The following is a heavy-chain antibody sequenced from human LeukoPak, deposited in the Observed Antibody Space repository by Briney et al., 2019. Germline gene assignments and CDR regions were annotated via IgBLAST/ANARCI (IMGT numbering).Heavy chain of an antibody. CDR2: MCHSGIT. CDR3: ARVRLITIFGVVIIGGLDY. D-gene: IGHD3-3*01. CDR1: GGSVTSHY. Sequence: SETLSLTCTVSGGSVTSHYWSWIRQPPGKGLEWIGYMCHSGITSYNPSLKRRVTISEDTSKNQISLDFYSVTAADTAVYYCARVRLITIFGVVIIGGLDYWGQGSLVTVSS. J-gene: IGHJ4*02. V-gene: IGHV4-59*02.